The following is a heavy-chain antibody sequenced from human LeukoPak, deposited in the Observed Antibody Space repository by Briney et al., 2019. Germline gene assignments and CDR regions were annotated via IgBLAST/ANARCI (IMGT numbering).Heavy chain of an antibody. J-gene: IGHJ3*02. D-gene: IGHD4-11*01. CDR1: GFTFNSYG. Sequence: GGTLRLSCAASGFTFNSYGMSWVRQAPGEGLEWVSAISGSVTSTYYADSVRGRFTISRDNAKNTLYLQMNSLRAEDTAVYYCARGYNNYGYVFDIWGQGTVVTVSS. CDR2: ISGSVTST. CDR3: ARGYNNYGYVFDI. V-gene: IGHV3-23*01.